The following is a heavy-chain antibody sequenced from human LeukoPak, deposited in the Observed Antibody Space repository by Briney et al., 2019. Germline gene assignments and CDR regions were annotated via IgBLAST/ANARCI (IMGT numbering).Heavy chain of an antibody. CDR1: GGSISSGGYY. D-gene: IGHD3-22*01. Sequence: PSKTLSLTCTVSGGSISSGGYYWSWIRQHPGKGLEWIGYIYYSGSTYYNPSLKSRVTISVDTSKNQFSLKLNSVTAADTAVYYCARLSGYSSGHYYSDYWGQGTLVTVSS. J-gene: IGHJ4*02. V-gene: IGHV4-31*03. CDR3: ARLSGYSSGHYYSDY. CDR2: IYYSGST.